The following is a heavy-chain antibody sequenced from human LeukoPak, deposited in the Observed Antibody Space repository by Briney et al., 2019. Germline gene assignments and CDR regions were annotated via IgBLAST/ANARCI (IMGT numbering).Heavy chain of an antibody. CDR1: GFTVSSNY. D-gene: IGHD2-2*01. V-gene: IGHV3-66*01. J-gene: IGHJ4*02. CDR2: IYSGGST. CDR3: AKSPSSTSYTY. Sequence: GGSLRLSCAASGFTVSSNYMSWVRQAPGKGLEWVSVIYSGGSTYYADSVKGRFTISRDNSKNTLYLQMNSLRAEDTAVYYCAKSPSSTSYTYWGQGTLVTVSS.